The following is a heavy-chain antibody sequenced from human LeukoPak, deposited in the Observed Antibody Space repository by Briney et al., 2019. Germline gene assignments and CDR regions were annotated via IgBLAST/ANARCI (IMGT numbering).Heavy chain of an antibody. D-gene: IGHD5-18*01. CDR3: ATYRQVLLPFES. Sequence: GGSLRLSCEASGFTFSNYYMNWVRQPPGKGLEWVSSIFPSGGEIHYADSVRGRFTISRDNSKSILSLQMNSLRAEDTAIYYCATYRQVLLPFESWGQGTLVTVSS. J-gene: IGHJ4*02. CDR2: IFPSGGEI. V-gene: IGHV3-23*01. CDR1: GFTFSNYY.